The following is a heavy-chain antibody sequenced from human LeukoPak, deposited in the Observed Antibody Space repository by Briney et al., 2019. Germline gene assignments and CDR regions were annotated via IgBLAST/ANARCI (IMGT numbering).Heavy chain of an antibody. Sequence: PSETLSLTCTVSGYSISSGYYWGWIRQPPGKGLEWIGSIYHSGSTYYNPSLKSRVTISVDTSKNQFSLKLSSVTAADTAVYYCARHPLFFCSSTSCYTYYFDYWGQGTLATVSS. CDR3: ARHPLFFCSSTSCYTYYFDY. D-gene: IGHD2-2*02. CDR2: IYHSGST. J-gene: IGHJ4*02. CDR1: GYSISSGYY. V-gene: IGHV4-38-2*02.